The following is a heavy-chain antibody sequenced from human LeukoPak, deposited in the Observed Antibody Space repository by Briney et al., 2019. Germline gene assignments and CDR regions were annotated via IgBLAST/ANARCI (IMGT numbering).Heavy chain of an antibody. J-gene: IGHJ4*02. CDR3: ARHFHSAWFGF. Sequence: GESLKISCKGSEYTFPDYWIGWLRQMPGKGLEWMGIIYPVGSNGRYSPSLQGQVTMSADKSITTVYLQWSSLKASDTAMYYCARHFHSAWFGFWGQGSLVTVSS. D-gene: IGHD5-18*01. CDR2: IYPVGSNG. V-gene: IGHV5-51*01. CDR1: EYTFPDYW.